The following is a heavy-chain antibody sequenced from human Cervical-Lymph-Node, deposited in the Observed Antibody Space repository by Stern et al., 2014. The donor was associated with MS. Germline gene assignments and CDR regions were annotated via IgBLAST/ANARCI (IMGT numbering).Heavy chain of an antibody. CDR3: AKGDSSSPLEY. Sequence: QLVQSGGGVVQPGRSLRLSCAASGFTFSSYGIHWVRQTPGKGLEWVAVIWYDGSNKYYADSVKGRFTISRDNSENTAYLQMNSLRVEDTAVYYCAKGDSSSPLEYWGQGTLVTVSS. J-gene: IGHJ4*02. V-gene: IGHV3-33*06. D-gene: IGHD6-6*01. CDR1: GFTFSSYG. CDR2: IWYDGSNK.